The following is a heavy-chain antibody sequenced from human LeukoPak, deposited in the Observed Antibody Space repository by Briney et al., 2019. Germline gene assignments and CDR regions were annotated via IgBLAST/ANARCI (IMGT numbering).Heavy chain of an antibody. V-gene: IGHV3-23*01. Sequence: GGSLRLSCAASGFTFSSYAMSWVRQAPGKGLEWVSVISGSGGSTYYADSVKGRFTISRDNSKNTLYLQMNSLRAEDTAVYYCAKDPVLRYFDWLLYFGWFDPWGQGTLVTVSS. CDR2: ISGSGGST. D-gene: IGHD3-9*01. CDR3: AKDPVLRYFDWLLYFGWFDP. CDR1: GFTFSSYA. J-gene: IGHJ5*02.